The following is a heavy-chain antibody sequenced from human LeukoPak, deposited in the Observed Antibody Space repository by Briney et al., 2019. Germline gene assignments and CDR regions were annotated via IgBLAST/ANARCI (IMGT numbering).Heavy chain of an antibody. CDR1: GGSLSGYY. CDR2: INHSGST. CDR3: ARGIAAAGIGPFDY. Sequence: SETLSLTCAVYGGSLSGYYWSWIRQPPGKGLEWIGEINHSGSTNYNPSLKSRVTISVDTSKNQFSLKLSSVTAADTAVYYCARGIAAAGIGPFDYWGQGTLVTVSS. D-gene: IGHD6-13*01. V-gene: IGHV4-34*01. J-gene: IGHJ4*02.